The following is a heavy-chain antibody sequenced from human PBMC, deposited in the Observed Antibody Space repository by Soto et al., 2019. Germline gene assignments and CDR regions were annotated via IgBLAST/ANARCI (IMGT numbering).Heavy chain of an antibody. J-gene: IGHJ4*02. CDR3: ARDLEYCTNGVCRGYYYFDY. V-gene: IGHV4-34*01. Sequence: SETLSLTCAVYGGSFSGYYWSWIRQPPGKGLEWIGEINHSGSTNYNPSLKSRVTISVDTSKNQFSLKPSSVTAADTAVYYCARDLEYCTNGVCRGYYYFDYWGQGTLVTVSS. D-gene: IGHD2-8*01. CDR1: GGSFSGYY. CDR2: INHSGST.